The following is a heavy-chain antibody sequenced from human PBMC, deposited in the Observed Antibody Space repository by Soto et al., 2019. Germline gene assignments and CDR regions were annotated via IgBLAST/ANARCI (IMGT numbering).Heavy chain of an antibody. CDR1: GGSVSSGSYY. V-gene: IGHV4-61*01. D-gene: IGHD6-13*01. CDR2: IYYSGST. CDR3: ARVDRRQQLFDY. Sequence: SETLSLTCTVSGGSVSSGSYYWGWIRQPPGKGLEWIGYIYYSGSTNYNPSLKSRVTISVDTSKNQFSLKLSSVTAADTAVYYCARVDRRQQLFDYWGQGTLVTVSS. J-gene: IGHJ4*02.